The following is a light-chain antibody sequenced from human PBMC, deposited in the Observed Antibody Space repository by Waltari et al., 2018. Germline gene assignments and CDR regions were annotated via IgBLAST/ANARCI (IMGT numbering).Light chain of an antibody. Sequence: QSALPQPASVSGSPGQSITISCTGTSSDVGGSAYVPWYQQRPGKAPKVMIYDVSNRPSGVSNRFSGSKSGNTASLAISGLQAEDEADYYCSSYTSTTTVIFGGGTKLTVL. CDR3: SSYTSTTTVI. CDR2: DVS. J-gene: IGLJ2*01. V-gene: IGLV2-14*03. CDR1: SSDVGGSAY.